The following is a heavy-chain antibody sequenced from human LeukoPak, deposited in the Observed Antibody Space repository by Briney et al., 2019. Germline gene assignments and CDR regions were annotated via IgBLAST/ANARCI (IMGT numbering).Heavy chain of an antibody. CDR3: AREGGPTGYFDY. CDR1: GFTFSSYR. J-gene: IGHJ4*02. D-gene: IGHD1-14*01. V-gene: IGHV3-33*01. Sequence: PGGSLRLSCAASGFTFSSYRMHWVRQAPGKGLEWVAAIWYDGSNKYYADSVKGRFTISRDNSKKTLYLQMNSLTAEDTAVYYCAREGGPTGYFDYWGQGTLVTVSS. CDR2: IWYDGSNK.